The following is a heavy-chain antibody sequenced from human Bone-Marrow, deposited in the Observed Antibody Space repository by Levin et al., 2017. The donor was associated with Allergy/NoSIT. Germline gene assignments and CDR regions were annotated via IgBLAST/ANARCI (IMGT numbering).Heavy chain of an antibody. CDR3: ARGPDYGPARCYHMDV. V-gene: IGHV4-59*01. D-gene: IGHD3-10*01. Sequence: SETLSLTCTVSGGSINNYYWNWIRRPPGKGLEWIGYIYYNGNTNYNPSLKSRVTISLDTSKNQVSLELSSVTAADTAVYYCARGPDYGPARCYHMDVWGKGTPVTVSS. J-gene: IGHJ6*03. CDR1: GGSINNYY. CDR2: IYYNGNT.